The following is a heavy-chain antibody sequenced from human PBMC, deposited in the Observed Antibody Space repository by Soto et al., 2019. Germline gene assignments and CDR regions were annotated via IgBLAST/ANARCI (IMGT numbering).Heavy chain of an antibody. Sequence: ASVKVSCKASGYTFASYNINWVRQAPGQGLEWMGWISPFTDNTNYTQKLQGRVTLTTDTPTSTAYMELRSLRSDDTAVYYCARDSERFGIRRGCMDVWGQGTTVTVSS. CDR1: GYTFASYN. V-gene: IGHV1-18*04. CDR2: ISPFTDNT. J-gene: IGHJ6*02. D-gene: IGHD3-10*01. CDR3: ARDSERFGIRRGCMDV.